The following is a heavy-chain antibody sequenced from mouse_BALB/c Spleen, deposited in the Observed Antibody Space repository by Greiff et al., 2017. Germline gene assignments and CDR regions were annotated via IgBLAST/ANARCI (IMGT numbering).Heavy chain of an antibody. D-gene: IGHD2-14*01. J-gene: IGHJ2*01. V-gene: IGHV1-14*01. CDR2: INPYNDGT. CDR1: GYTFTSYV. CDR3: ARSEVRRRDYFDY. Sequence: EVKLVESGPELVKPGASVKMSCKASGYTFTSYVMHWVKQKPGQGLEWIGYINPYNDGTKYNEKFKGKATLTADKSSSTAYMELSSLTSEDSAVYYCARSEVRRRDYFDYWGQGTTLTVSS.